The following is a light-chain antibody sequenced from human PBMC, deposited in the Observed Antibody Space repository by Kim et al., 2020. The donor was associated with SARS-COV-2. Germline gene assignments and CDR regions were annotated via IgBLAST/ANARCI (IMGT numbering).Light chain of an antibody. CDR1: QSVSNSR. V-gene: IGKV3-20*01. CDR3: QQYGASSLT. CDR2: DAS. Sequence: SPGERATLSGRASQSVSNSRLAWYQQKPGQAPRLLIYDASSRATGITDRFSGSGSGTDFTLTISRLEPEDFAVYYCQQYGASSLTFGGGTKVDIK. J-gene: IGKJ4*01.